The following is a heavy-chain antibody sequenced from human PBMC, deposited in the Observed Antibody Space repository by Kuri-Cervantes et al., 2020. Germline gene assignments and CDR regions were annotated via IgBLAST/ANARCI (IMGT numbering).Heavy chain of an antibody. D-gene: IGHD4-17*01. J-gene: IGHJ4*02. V-gene: IGHV1-46*01. CDR1: GYTFTSYD. Sequence: ASVKVSCKASGYTFTSYDINWVRQATGQGLEWMGIINPSGGSTSYAQKFQGRVTMTRDTSTSTVYMELSSLRSEDTAVYYCARRSGYGRSGTVTTFFDYWGQGTLVTVSS. CDR2: INPSGGST. CDR3: ARRSGYGRSGTVTTFFDY.